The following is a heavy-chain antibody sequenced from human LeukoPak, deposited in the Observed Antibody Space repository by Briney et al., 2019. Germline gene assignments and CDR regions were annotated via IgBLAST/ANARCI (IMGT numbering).Heavy chain of an antibody. CDR3: ARGAIAAAGTYYFDY. V-gene: IGHV3-48*02. CDR1: GFTFSSYS. CDR2: ISSHSSTI. J-gene: IGHJ4*02. D-gene: IGHD6-13*01. Sequence: GGSLILSCAASGFTFSSYSMNWVRQAPGKGLEWVSFISSHSSTIYYADSVKGRFTISRDNAKNSLYLQMNSLRDEDTAVYYCARGAIAAAGTYYFDYWGQGTLVTVSS.